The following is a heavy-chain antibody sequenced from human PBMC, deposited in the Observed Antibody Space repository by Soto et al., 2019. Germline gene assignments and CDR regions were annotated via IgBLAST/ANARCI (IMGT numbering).Heavy chain of an antibody. Sequence: QVQLVQSGAEVKKPGSSVKVSCKASGGTFNNYAISWVRQAPGQGLEWMGGIIPIIGTADYAHKFQGRLAISADESTGTTFMELRSLRSEDTALYYGARGGVDVVATAAFDYWGQGTLVTVSS. CDR2: IIPIIGTA. V-gene: IGHV1-69*01. J-gene: IGHJ4*02. D-gene: IGHD5-12*01. CDR1: GGTFNNYA. CDR3: ARGGVDVVATAAFDY.